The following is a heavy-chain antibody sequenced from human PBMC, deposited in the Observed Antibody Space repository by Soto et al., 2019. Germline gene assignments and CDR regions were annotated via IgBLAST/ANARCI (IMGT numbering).Heavy chain of an antibody. Sequence: PSDTLSLTCTVSGGSISSGGYYWSWIRQHPGKGLEWIGYIYYSGSTYYNPSLKSRVTISVDASKNQFSLKLSSVTAADTAVYYCARDGLGYCSSTSCYDAFDIWGQGTMVTVSS. CDR2: IYYSGST. CDR3: ARDGLGYCSSTSCYDAFDI. J-gene: IGHJ3*02. D-gene: IGHD2-2*01. V-gene: IGHV4-31*03. CDR1: GGSISSGGYY.